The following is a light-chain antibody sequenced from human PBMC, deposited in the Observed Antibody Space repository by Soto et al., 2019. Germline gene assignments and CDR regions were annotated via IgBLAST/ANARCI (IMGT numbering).Light chain of an antibody. CDR3: QQYGSSPWT. J-gene: IGKJ1*01. V-gene: IGKV3-20*01. Sequence: EIGMTQSPATLSVSPGERATLSCRASQSININLAWYQQKPGQAPRLLIYGASSRATGIPDRFSGSGSGTDFTLTISRLEPEDSAVYYCQQYGSSPWTFGQGTKVDNK. CDR1: QSININ. CDR2: GAS.